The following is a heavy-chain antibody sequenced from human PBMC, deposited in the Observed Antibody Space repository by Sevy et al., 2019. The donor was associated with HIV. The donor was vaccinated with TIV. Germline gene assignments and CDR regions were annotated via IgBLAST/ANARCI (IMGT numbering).Heavy chain of an antibody. CDR3: ARDSDGSGHYYADYFDY. Sequence: ASVKVSCKASGYTFTTYPIGWVRQAPGQGLEWMGWISTYSGETRDAQKFQGRATMTTDTSTSTAYLELRRLRSDDTAVYYCARDSDGSGHYYADYFDYWGQGTLVTVSS. V-gene: IGHV1-18*01. CDR1: GYTFTTYP. J-gene: IGHJ4*02. CDR2: ISTYSGET. D-gene: IGHD3-22*01.